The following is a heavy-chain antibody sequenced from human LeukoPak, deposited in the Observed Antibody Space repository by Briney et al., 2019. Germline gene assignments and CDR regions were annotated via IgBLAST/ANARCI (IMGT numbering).Heavy chain of an antibody. D-gene: IGHD3-22*01. V-gene: IGHV1-2*02. Sequence: ALVKLSCSASVYTFTGYYIHWVGQAPGQGLGWMGWFNPNSGGTNYAQTFQGRVTLTRDTSSSTAYMGRSGLRSEYTAVYDGAAWDGSSGWGQGTLVSVSS. CDR3: AAWDGSSG. CDR1: VYTFTGYY. J-gene: IGHJ4*02. CDR2: FNPNSGGT.